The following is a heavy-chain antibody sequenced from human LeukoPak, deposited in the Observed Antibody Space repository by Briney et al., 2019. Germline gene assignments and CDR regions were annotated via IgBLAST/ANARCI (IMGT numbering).Heavy chain of an antibody. CDR2: IYYSGST. Sequence: SETLSLTCTVSGGSISSGGYSWSWIRQPPGKGLEWIGYIYYSGSTYYNPSLKSRVTISVDTSKNQFSLKLSSVTAADTAVYYCARTGYCSGGSCYWFDPWGQGTLVTVSS. D-gene: IGHD2-15*01. CDR3: ARTGYCSGGSCYWFDP. J-gene: IGHJ5*02. CDR1: GGSISSGGYS. V-gene: IGHV4-30-4*07.